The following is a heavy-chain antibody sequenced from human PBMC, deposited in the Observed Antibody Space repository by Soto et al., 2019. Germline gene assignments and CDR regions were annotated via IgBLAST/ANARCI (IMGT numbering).Heavy chain of an antibody. CDR1: GFTFDDYA. CDR3: TRGHSDSITWVNYNWFDP. CDR2: ISWNSGSL. Sequence: PGGSLRLSCAASGFTFDDYAMHWVRQAPGKGLEWVSGISWNSGSLGYADSVKGRFTISRDNTKNSLYLQMNSLRPEDTALYYCTRGHSDSITWVNYNWFDPWGKGTQVTVSS. J-gene: IGHJ5*02. V-gene: IGHV3-9*01. D-gene: IGHD6-13*01.